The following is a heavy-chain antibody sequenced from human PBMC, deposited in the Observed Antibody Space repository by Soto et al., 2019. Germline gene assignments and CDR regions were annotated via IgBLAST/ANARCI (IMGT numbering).Heavy chain of an antibody. CDR3: ARDRDCTRTACLSSAFDH. D-gene: IGHD2-2*01. CDR2: ISSSGSTI. V-gene: IGHV3-11*01. J-gene: IGHJ5*02. Sequence: QVQLVESGGGLVKPGRSLRLSCAASGFTFSDYYMNWIRQAPGKGLEWVAYISSSGSTIYYADSVKGRFTISRDNARNTLSLQMNNLRAEDTAVYYCARDRDCTRTACLSSAFDHCGQGTLITVSS. CDR1: GFTFSDYY.